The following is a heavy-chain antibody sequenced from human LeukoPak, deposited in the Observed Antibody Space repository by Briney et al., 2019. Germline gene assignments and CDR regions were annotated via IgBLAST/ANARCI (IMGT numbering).Heavy chain of an antibody. V-gene: IGHV3-23*01. CDR2: ISGSGVNT. J-gene: IGHJ4*02. D-gene: IGHD6-13*01. CDR1: GFTFSNYA. Sequence: PGGSLRLSCAASGFTFSNYAMSWVRQAPGKGLEWVSGISGSGVNTYYADSVKGRFTISRDNSKNTLYLQMNSLRAEDTAVYYCAREGASSSFGYWGQGTLVTVSS. CDR3: AREGASSSFGY.